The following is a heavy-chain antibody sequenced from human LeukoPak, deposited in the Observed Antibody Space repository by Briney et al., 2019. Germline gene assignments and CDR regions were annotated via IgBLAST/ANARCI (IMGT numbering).Heavy chain of an antibody. V-gene: IGHV1-24*01. Sequence: ASVKVSCKVSGYXLTELSIHWVRQAPGKGLEWMGRFDPEDGETIYAQKFQGRVTMTEDTSTDTAYMELSSLRSEDTAVYYCATDFIRSNYDSSGYYYGPPRYWGQGTLVTVSS. D-gene: IGHD3-22*01. J-gene: IGHJ4*02. CDR3: ATDFIRSNYDSSGYYYGPPRY. CDR2: FDPEDGET. CDR1: GYXLTELS.